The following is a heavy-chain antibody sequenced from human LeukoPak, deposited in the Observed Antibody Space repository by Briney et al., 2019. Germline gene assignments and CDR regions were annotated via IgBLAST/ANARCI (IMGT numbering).Heavy chain of an antibody. CDR3: AKSPLVVPAVLDY. J-gene: IGHJ4*02. D-gene: IGHD2-2*01. CDR1: GFTFSSYA. V-gene: IGHV3-23*01. CDR2: ISGSGGST. Sequence: GGPLRLSCAASGFTFSSYAMSWVRQAPGKGLEWVSAISGSGGSTYYADSVKGWFTISRDNSKNTLYLQMNSLRAEDTAVYYCAKSPLVVPAVLDYWGQGTLVTVSS.